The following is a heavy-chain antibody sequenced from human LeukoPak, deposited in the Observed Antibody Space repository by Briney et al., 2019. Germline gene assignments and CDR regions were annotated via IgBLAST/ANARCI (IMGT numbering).Heavy chain of an antibody. J-gene: IGHJ4*02. CDR3: ARKLMSSRRFEY. V-gene: IGHV3-30*02. D-gene: IGHD2-8*01. CDR1: GFAFNVFG. CDR2: IKSDGVFT. Sequence: GGSLRLSCEGSGFAFNVFGMHWIRQAPGKGLEWVAFIKSDGVFTNYAEAVKGRFTISRDNSDNTVFLQMESVRPDDTAVYYCARKLMSSRRFEYWGQGALVTVSS.